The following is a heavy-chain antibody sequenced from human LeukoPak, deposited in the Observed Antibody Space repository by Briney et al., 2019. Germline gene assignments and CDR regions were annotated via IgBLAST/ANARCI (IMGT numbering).Heavy chain of an antibody. V-gene: IGHV3-7*01. CDR2: IRQDGNEQ. Sequence: GGSLRLSCAASGFTLSNFWMSWVRQAPGEGLECVAHIRQDGNEQYYVDSVKGRFTVSRDNTKNSLFLQMNSLRAEDTAVYYCVRGGERDGYFYWGQGTLVTVSS. J-gene: IGHJ4*02. D-gene: IGHD5-24*01. CDR3: VRGGERDGYFY. CDR1: GFTLSNFW.